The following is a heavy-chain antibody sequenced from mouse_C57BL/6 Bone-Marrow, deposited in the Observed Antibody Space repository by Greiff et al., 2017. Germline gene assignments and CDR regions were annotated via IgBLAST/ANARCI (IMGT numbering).Heavy chain of an antibody. V-gene: IGHV1-64*01. CDR3: ARWGREYAIDY. CDR2: IHPNSGST. D-gene: IGHD6-1*01. CDR1: GYTFTSYW. J-gene: IGHJ4*01. Sequence: QVQLQQPGAELVKPGASVKLSCKASGYTFTSYWMHWVKQRPGQGLEWIGMIHPNSGSTNYNEKFKSKATLTVDKSSSTAYMQLSSLTSEDSAVYYCARWGREYAIDYWGQGTSVTVSS.